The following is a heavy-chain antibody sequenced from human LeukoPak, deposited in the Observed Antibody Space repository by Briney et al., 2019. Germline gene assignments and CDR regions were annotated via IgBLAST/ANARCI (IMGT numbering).Heavy chain of an antibody. CDR2: TIVGNGNT. J-gene: IGHJ3*01. CDR3: TRDAVVGTGIAFDV. Sequence: ASVKVSCKASGYIFRNYDIYWVRQAPGQRLEWLGWTIVGNGNTKYSQKFQGRVTITSDTSASTAYMELSSLSSEDTAVYYCTRDAVVGTGIAFDVWGQGTLVTVSS. CDR1: GYIFRNYD. D-gene: IGHD1-26*01. V-gene: IGHV1-3*01.